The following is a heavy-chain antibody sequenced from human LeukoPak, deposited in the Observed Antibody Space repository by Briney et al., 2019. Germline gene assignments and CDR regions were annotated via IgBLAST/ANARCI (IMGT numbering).Heavy chain of an antibody. V-gene: IGHV2-5*02. D-gene: IGHD3-9*01. Sequence: SGPTLVKPTQTLTLTCTFSGFSLSTSGVGVGWIRQPPGKALEWLALIYWDDDKRYRPSLKSRLSITKDTSKNQVVLTMTNMDPVGTATYYCARAPLRYFDFWGQGTLVTVSS. CDR1: GFSLSTSGVG. CDR2: IYWDDDK. CDR3: ARAPLRYFDF. J-gene: IGHJ4*02.